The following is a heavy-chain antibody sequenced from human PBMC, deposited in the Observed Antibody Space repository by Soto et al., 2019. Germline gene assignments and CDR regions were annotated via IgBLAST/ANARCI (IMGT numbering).Heavy chain of an antibody. J-gene: IGHJ4*02. D-gene: IGHD3-10*01. CDR3: ARGRYGLLWFGED. CDR2: INHSGST. CDR1: GGSFSGYY. V-gene: IGHV4-34*01. Sequence: QVQLQQWGAGLLKPSETLSLTCAVYGGSFSGYYWSWIRQPPGKGLEWIGEINHSGSTNYNPSLKSRVTISVDTSKNQFSLQLSSVTVADTAVYYCARGRYGLLWFGEDWGQGTLVTVFS.